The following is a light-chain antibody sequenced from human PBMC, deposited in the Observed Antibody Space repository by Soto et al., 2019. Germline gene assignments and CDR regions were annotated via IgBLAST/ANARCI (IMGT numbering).Light chain of an antibody. Sequence: GARASLYCRASQSVSSSYLAWYQQKPGQAPRLLIYGTSSRATGIPDRFSGSGSGTDFTLTISRLEPEDFAVYYCQQYGSSPLSFGPGTIV. V-gene: IGKV3-20*01. CDR2: GTS. J-gene: IGKJ1*01. CDR1: QSVSSSY. CDR3: QQYGSSPLS.